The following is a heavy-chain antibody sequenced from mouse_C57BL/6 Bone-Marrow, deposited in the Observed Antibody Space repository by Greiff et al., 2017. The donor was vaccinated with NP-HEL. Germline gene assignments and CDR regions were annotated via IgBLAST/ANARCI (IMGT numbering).Heavy chain of an antibody. Sequence: QVQLQQSGAELVRPGTSVQMSCKASGYTFTNYWIGWAKQRPGHGLEWIGDIYPGGGYTNYNEKFKGKAPLTADKSSSTAYLQFSSLTSEDSAIYYCARCHYYGSSLRYWYFDVWGTGTTVTVSS. CDR3: ARCHYYGSSLRYWYFDV. V-gene: IGHV1-63*01. CDR1: GYTFTNYW. J-gene: IGHJ1*03. D-gene: IGHD1-1*01. CDR2: IYPGGGYT.